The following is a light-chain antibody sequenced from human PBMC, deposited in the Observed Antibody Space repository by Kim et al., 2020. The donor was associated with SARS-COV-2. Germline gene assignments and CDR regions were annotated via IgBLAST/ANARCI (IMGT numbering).Light chain of an antibody. CDR1: QSVSSNY. J-gene: IGKJ1*01. V-gene: IGKV3-20*01. CDR2: GAS. CDR3: QHYGNSPPWT. Sequence: NVLTQSPGTLSLSPGERATLSCRASQSVSSNYLAWYQQKPGQAPRLLIYGASTRATAIPDRFSGSGSGTDFTLTISRLEPEDFAMYYCQHYGNSPPWTFGQGTKVDIK.